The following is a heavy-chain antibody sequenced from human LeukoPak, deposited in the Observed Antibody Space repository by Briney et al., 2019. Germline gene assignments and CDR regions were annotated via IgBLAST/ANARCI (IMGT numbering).Heavy chain of an antibody. D-gene: IGHD2-2*02. J-gene: IGHJ6*03. CDR1: GFTFSTYG. Sequence: GGSLRLSCAASGFTFSTYGMHWVRQAPGKGLEWVAFIRYDGSNKYYADSVKGRFTISRDNSKNTLYLQMNSLRAEDTAVYYCARGRYCSSTSCYKGGRYYYYYMDVWGKGTTVTVSS. CDR3: ARGRYCSSTSCYKGGRYYYYYMDV. CDR2: IRYDGSNK. V-gene: IGHV3-30*02.